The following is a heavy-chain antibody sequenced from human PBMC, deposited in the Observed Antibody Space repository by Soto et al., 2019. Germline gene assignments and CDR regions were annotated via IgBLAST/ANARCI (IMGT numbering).Heavy chain of an antibody. CDR1: GYTHTSLY. V-gene: IGHV1-46*01. CDR3: ARGESDYDSSGLYTFDY. J-gene: IGHJ4*02. Sequence: GGSGEGSCKESGYTHTSLYLRWGRQAPGQRLEWMGIINPSGGSTSYAQKFQGRVTMTRDTSTSTVYMELSSLRSEDTAVYYCARGESDYDSSGLYTFDYWGQGTLVTVSS. CDR2: INPSGGST. D-gene: IGHD3-22*01.